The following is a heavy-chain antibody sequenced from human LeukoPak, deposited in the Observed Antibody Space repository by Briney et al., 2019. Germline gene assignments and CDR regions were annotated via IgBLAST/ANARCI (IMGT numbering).Heavy chain of an antibody. CDR2: INPSGGST. CDR3: ARDRLVVVAADGGGLDP. D-gene: IGHD2-15*01. CDR1: GYTFTSYY. J-gene: IGHJ5*02. Sequence: ASVKVSCKASGYTFTSYYMHWVRQAPGQGLEWMGIINPSGGSTSYAQKFQGRVTMTRDMSTSTVYMELSSLRSEDTAVYYCARDRLVVVAADGGGLDPWGQGTLVTVSS. V-gene: IGHV1-46*01.